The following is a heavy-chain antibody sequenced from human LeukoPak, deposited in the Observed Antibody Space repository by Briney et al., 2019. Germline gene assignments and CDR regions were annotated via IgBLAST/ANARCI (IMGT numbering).Heavy chain of an antibody. CDR2: INSDGSST. J-gene: IGHJ5*02. D-gene: IGHD3-10*01. CDR3: AREGQQPRGVRWFDP. Sequence: QSGGSLRLSCAASGFTLNSYWMHWVRQAPGKGLVWVSRINSDGSSTNYADSVKGRFTISRDNAKNTLYLQMNSLRAEDTAVYYCAREGQQPRGVRWFDPWGQGTLVTVSS. CDR1: GFTLNSYW. V-gene: IGHV3-74*01.